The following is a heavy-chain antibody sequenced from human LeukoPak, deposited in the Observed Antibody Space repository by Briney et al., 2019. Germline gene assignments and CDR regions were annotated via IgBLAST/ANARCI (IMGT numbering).Heavy chain of an antibody. V-gene: IGHV3-23*01. CDR3: ATSQKDDFWSWFHP. J-gene: IGHJ5*02. Sequence: GGSLRLSCAASGFTFSSYAMSWVRQAPGKGLEWVSAISGSGGTYYSDSVKGRFTISRDNSKNTLYLQMNSLRAEDTAVYYCATSQKDDFWSWFHPWGQGTLVTVSS. CDR2: ISGSGGT. D-gene: IGHD3-3*01. CDR1: GFTFSSYA.